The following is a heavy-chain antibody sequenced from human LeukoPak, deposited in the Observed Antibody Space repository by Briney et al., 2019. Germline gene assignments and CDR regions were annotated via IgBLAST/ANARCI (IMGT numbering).Heavy chain of an antibody. CDR2: MNPNSGNT. CDR3: ARSRGYDFWSGYHHWFDP. D-gene: IGHD3-3*01. V-gene: IGHV1-8*01. Sequence: ASVKVSCKASGHTFTSYDINWVRQATGQGLEWMGWMNPNSGNTGYAQKFQGRVTMTRNTSISTAYMELSSLRSEDTAVYYCARSRGYDFWSGYHHWFDPWGQGTLVTVSS. J-gene: IGHJ5*02. CDR1: GHTFTSYD.